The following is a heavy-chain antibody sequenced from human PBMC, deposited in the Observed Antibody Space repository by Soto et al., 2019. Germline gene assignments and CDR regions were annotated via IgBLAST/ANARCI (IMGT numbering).Heavy chain of an antibody. V-gene: IGHV3-66*01. CDR3: ARDTRYNWNSDYYYYYMDV. CDR1: GFTVSSNX. J-gene: IGHJ6*03. Sequence: GGSLRLSCAASGFTVSSNXMXXXRQAPGKGLEWVSXIXSGGSTYYADSVKGRFTISRDNSKNTLYLQMNSLRAEDTAVYYCARDTRYNWNSDYYYYYMDVWGKGTTVTVSS. CDR2: IXSGGST. D-gene: IGHD1-7*01.